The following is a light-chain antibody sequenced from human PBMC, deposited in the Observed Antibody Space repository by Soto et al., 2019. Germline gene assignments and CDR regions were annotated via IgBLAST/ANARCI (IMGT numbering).Light chain of an antibody. CDR3: QSYDXXXXXXVV. J-gene: IGLJ2*01. Sequence: QSVLTQPPSVSGAPGQRVTISCTGSSSNIGAGYDVHWYQQLPGTAPKLLIYGNSNRPSGVPDRFSGSKSGTSASLAITGXXXXDEAXYYCQSYDXXXXXXVVFGGGT. CDR1: SSNIGAGYD. CDR2: GNS. V-gene: IGLV1-40*01.